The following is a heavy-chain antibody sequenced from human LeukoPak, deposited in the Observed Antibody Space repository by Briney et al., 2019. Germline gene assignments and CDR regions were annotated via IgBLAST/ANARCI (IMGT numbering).Heavy chain of an antibody. J-gene: IGHJ4*02. CDR3: ARRDGSGYGINY. Sequence: ASVKASCKASGYTFTSYDINWVRQATGQGLEWMGWMNPNSGNTGYAQEFQGRVTMTRNTSITTAYMELSSLKSEDTAMYYCARRDGSGYGINYWGQGTLVTVSS. V-gene: IGHV1-8*01. CDR1: GYTFTSYD. D-gene: IGHD6-19*01. CDR2: MNPNSGNT.